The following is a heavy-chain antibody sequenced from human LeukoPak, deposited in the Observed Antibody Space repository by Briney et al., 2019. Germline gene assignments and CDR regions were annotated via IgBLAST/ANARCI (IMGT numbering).Heavy chain of an antibody. D-gene: IGHD3-22*01. CDR3: ARVSMYYYDSSGYYYEDY. V-gene: IGHV3-21*01. CDR2: ISSSSSYI. J-gene: IGHJ4*02. Sequence: GGSLRLSCAASGFTSSSYSMNWVRQAPGKGLEWVSSISSSSSYIYYADSVKGRFTISRDNAKNSLYLQMNSLRAEDTAVYYCARVSMYYYDSSGYYYEDYWGQGTLVTVSS. CDR1: GFTSSSYS.